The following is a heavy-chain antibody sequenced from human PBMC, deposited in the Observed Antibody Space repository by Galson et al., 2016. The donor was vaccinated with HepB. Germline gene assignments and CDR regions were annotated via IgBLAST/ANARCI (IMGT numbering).Heavy chain of an antibody. CDR2: INSDGSST. CDR3: ARGRYCSSTRCYDYNCFDP. D-gene: IGHD2-2*01. J-gene: IGHJ5*02. V-gene: IGHV3-74*01. CDR1: GFTFSKYW. Sequence: SLRLSCAASGFTFSKYWMHWVRQTPGKGLVWVSRINSDGSSTNYADSVKGRFTISRDNAKNTLYLQMNSLRVEDAAVYYCARGRYCSSTRCYDYNCFDPWGQGTLVTFSS.